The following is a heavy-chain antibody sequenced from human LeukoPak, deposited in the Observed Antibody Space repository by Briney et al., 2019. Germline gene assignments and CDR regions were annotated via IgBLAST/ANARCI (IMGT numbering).Heavy chain of an antibody. J-gene: IGHJ6*03. Sequence: ASETLSLTCAVSGYSISSGYYWGWIRQPPGKGLEWIGSIYYSGSTYYNPSLKSRVTISVDTSKNQFSLKLSSVTAADTAVYYCARQMGFRYYYYYMDVWGKGTTVTVSS. CDR2: IYYSGST. CDR3: ARQMGFRYYYYYMDV. D-gene: IGHD2-8*01. CDR1: GYSISSGYY. V-gene: IGHV4-38-2*01.